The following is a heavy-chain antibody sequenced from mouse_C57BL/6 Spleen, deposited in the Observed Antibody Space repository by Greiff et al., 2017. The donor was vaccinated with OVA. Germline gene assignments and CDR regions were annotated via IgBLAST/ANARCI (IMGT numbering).Heavy chain of an antibody. CDR2: IYPGDGDT. D-gene: IGHD2-3*01. CDR1: GYAFSSYW. V-gene: IGHV1-80*01. J-gene: IGHJ2*01. Sequence: QVQLQQSGAELVKPGASVKISCKASGYAFSSYWVNWVKQRPGKGLEWIGQIYPGDGDTNYNGKFKGKATLTADKSSSTAYMQLSSLTSEDSAVYFCARHYDGYYEDYFDYWGQGTTLTVSS. CDR3: ARHYDGYYEDYFDY.